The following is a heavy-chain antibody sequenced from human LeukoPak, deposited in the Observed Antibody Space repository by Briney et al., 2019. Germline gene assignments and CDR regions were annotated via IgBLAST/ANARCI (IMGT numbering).Heavy chain of an antibody. D-gene: IGHD5-18*01. Sequence: GASVKVSCKASGYTFTSYDINWVRQATGQGLEWMGWMNPSSGNTGYAQKFQGRVTTTRNTSISTAYMELSSLRSEDTAVYYCARDRKWIQLWLNYYGMDVWGQGTTVTVSS. CDR1: GYTFTSYD. J-gene: IGHJ6*02. CDR2: MNPSSGNT. CDR3: ARDRKWIQLWLNYYGMDV. V-gene: IGHV1-8*01.